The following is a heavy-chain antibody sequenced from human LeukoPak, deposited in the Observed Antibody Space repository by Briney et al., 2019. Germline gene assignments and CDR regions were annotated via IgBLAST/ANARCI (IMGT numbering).Heavy chain of an antibody. Sequence: XGSLRLSCAPSGFTFNDYAMHWVRQAPGKGPEWVAVISYDGSNKYYADSVKGRFTIWRENSKKTLYMQMNRVRAEDTALYHCVRGSFDSSDYYQVPPFPSWGQGTLVTVSS. CDR2: ISYDGSNK. D-gene: IGHD3-22*01. CDR3: VRGSFDSSDYYQVPPFPS. CDR1: GFTFNDYA. V-gene: IGHV3-30-3*01. J-gene: IGHJ4*02.